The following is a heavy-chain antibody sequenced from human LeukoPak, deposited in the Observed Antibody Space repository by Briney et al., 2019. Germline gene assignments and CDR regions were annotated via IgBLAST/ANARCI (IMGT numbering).Heavy chain of an antibody. V-gene: IGHV3-48*03. CDR2: ISSSGSTI. Sequence: GGSLRLSCAASGFTFSSYEMNWVRQAPGKGLERVSYISSSGSTIYYADSVKGRFTISRDNAKNSLYLQMNSLRAEDTAVYYCARDGYNPYYDYWGQGTLVTVSS. CDR3: ARDGYNPYYDY. D-gene: IGHD5-24*01. CDR1: GFTFSSYE. J-gene: IGHJ4*02.